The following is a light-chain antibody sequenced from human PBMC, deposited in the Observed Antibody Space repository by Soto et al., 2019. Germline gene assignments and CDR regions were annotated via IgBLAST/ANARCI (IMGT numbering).Light chain of an antibody. J-gene: IGKJ1*01. V-gene: IGKV3-15*01. CDR1: QNINNN. Sequence: EIVMTQSPATLSMSPGARATLSCRASQNINNNLAWNQQKPGQAPRLLIYGASTRATGIPDRFSGSESGTEFTLIKSSLLSEDFAVYYCQQYCKWPLTFGQGTKGESK. CDR3: QQYCKWPLT. CDR2: GAS.